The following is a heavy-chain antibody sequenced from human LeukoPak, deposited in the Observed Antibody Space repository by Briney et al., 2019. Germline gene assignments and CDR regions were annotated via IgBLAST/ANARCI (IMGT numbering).Heavy chain of an antibody. D-gene: IGHD2-21*02. CDR2: ISSSSSYI. CDR3: ASFSRCGGDCYTTHDY. CDR1: GFTFSSYS. J-gene: IGHJ4*02. V-gene: IGHV3-21*01. Sequence: GGSLRLSCAASGFTFSSYSMNWVRQAPGKGLEWVSSISSSSSYIYYADSVKGRFTISRDNAKNSLYLQMNSLRAEDTAVYYCASFSRCGGDCYTTHDYWGQGTLVTVSS.